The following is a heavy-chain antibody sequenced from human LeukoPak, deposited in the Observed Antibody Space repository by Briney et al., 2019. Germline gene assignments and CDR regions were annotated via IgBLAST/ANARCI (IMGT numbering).Heavy chain of an antibody. D-gene: IGHD5-24*01. CDR2: IYYSGST. CDR3: AGGGDGYQTRFDY. V-gene: IGHV4-30-4*01. Sequence: SQTLSLTCTVSGGSISSGDYYWSWIRQPPGTGLEWIGYIYYSGSTYYNPSLKSRVTISVDTSKNQFSLKLSSVTAADTAVYYCAGGGDGYQTRFDYWGQGTLLTVSS. J-gene: IGHJ4*02. CDR1: GGSISSGDYY.